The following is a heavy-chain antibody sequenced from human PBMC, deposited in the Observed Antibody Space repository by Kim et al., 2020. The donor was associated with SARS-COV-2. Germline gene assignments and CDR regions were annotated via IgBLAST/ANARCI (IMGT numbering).Heavy chain of an antibody. J-gene: IGHJ4*02. Sequence: GGSLRLSCAASGFTFSSYWMSWVRQAPGKGLEWVANIKQDGSEKYYVDSVKGRFTISRDNAKKSLYLQMNSLRAEDTAVYYCARDKSLTMVRRVIRTPGPFWGQGTLVTVSS. CDR1: GFTFSSYW. CDR3: ARDKSLTMVRRVIRTPGPF. V-gene: IGHV3-7*01. CDR2: IKQDGSEK. D-gene: IGHD3-10*01.